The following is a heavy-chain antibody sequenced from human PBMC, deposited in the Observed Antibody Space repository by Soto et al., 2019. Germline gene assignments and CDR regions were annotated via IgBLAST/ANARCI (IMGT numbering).Heavy chain of an antibody. Sequence: QVQLVQSGAEVKKPGSSVKVSCRASGGTLNKHAITWVRRAPGQGLEWLGGIIPMFGIPNYPQKFQGRVTTTADDSTNTSHMELIGLTSEDTAVYYCARGGTSDWLKGTYDVWGQGTMVTVSS. CDR3: ARGGTSDWLKGTYDV. D-gene: IGHD3-9*01. CDR1: GGTLNKHA. CDR2: IIPMFGIP. V-gene: IGHV1-69*01. J-gene: IGHJ3*01.